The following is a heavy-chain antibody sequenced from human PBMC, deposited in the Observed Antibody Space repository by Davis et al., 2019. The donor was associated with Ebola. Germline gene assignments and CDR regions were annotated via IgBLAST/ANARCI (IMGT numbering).Heavy chain of an antibody. CDR1: GGTFSSYA. D-gene: IGHD3-10*01. J-gene: IGHJ5*02. CDR3: ARDDYWSGENWFDP. V-gene: IGHV1-69*13. CDR2: IIPIFGTA. Sequence: AASVKVSCKASGGTFSSYAISWVRQAPGQGLEWMGGIIPIFGTANYAQKFQGRVTITADESTSTAYMELSSLRSEDTAVYYCARDDYWSGENWFDPWGQGTLVTVSS.